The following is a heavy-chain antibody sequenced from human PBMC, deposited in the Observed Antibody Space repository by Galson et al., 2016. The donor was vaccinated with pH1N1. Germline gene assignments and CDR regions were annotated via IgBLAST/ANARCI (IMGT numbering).Heavy chain of an antibody. CDR3: ARDKRRYFDY. Sequence: SLRLSCAASGFSVTNNYVAWVRQAPGKGLEWVSLTYSGGTTDYAAPVKGRFTISRDSAENTLYLQMNNLRPEDTAIYYCARDKRRYFDYWGQGTLVIVSS. CDR1: GFSVTNNY. V-gene: IGHV3-53*01. CDR2: TYSGGTT. J-gene: IGHJ4*02.